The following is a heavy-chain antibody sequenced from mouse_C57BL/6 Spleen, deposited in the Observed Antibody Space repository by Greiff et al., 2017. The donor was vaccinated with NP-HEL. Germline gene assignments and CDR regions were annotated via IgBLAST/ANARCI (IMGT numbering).Heavy chain of an antibody. Sequence: QVQLQHSGPELVKPGASVKLSCKASGYTFTSYDINWVKQRPGQGLEWIGWIYPRDGSTKYNEKFKGKATLTVDTSSSTAYMELHSLTSEDSAVYFCARGGDYERYYYAMDYWGQGTSVTVSS. D-gene: IGHD2-4*01. CDR2: IYPRDGST. CDR3: ARGGDYERYYYAMDY. V-gene: IGHV1-85*01. CDR1: GYTFTSYD. J-gene: IGHJ4*01.